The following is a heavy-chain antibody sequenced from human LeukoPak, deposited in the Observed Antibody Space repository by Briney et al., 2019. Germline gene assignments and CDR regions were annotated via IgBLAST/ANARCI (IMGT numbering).Heavy chain of an antibody. Sequence: PGGSLRLSCAASGFTFSDYYMSWIRQVPGKGLEWVSYISSSSSYTNYADSVKGRFTISRDNAKNSLYLQMNSLRAEDTAVYYCARRSIAPSEDLDYWGQGTLVTVSS. V-gene: IGHV3-11*06. CDR2: ISSSSSYT. J-gene: IGHJ4*02. CDR1: GFTFSDYY. CDR3: ARRSIAPSEDLDY. D-gene: IGHD6-6*01.